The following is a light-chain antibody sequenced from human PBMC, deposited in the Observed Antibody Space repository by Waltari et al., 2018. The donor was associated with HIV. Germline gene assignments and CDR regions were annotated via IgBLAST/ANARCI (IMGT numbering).Light chain of an antibody. CDR3: HSRDTNGERYV. V-gene: IGLV3-19*01. CDR1: SLRSFF. J-gene: IGLJ1*01. CDR2: GGN. Sequence: SSELTQDPIVSVALGQTIKITCQGDSLRSFFANWYQHRPGQAPLLVVYGGNRRPSGIPDRFFASNAGNTSSLIISQAEAGDEADYFCHSRDTNGERYVFGGGTRVNVL.